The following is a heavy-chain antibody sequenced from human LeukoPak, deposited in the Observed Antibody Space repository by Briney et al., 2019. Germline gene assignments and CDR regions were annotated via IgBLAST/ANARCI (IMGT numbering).Heavy chain of an antibody. CDR3: ARPYEIAAAGLYFDY. J-gene: IGHJ4*02. V-gene: IGHV5-51*01. Sequence: GESLKISCKGSGYSFTSYWIGWVRQMPGKGLEWMGIIYPGDSDTRYSPSFQGQVTISADKSISTAYLQWSSLKASDTAMYYCARPYEIAAAGLYFDYWGQGTLVTVSS. CDR2: IYPGDSDT. CDR1: GYSFTSYW. D-gene: IGHD6-13*01.